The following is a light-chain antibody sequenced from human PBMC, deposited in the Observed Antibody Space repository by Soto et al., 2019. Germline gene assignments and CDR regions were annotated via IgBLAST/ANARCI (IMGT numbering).Light chain of an antibody. CDR3: QQRILWPFP. J-gene: IGKJ3*01. CDR1: QSVSSY. CDR2: DAS. V-gene: IGKV3-11*01. Sequence: EVVLTQSPATLSLSPGARATLSCRASQSVSSYLGWYQQKPGQAPRLLIYDASNRATGIPARFSGSGSGTDFTLTISSLEPEDFAIYYCQQRILWPFPFGPGTTVD.